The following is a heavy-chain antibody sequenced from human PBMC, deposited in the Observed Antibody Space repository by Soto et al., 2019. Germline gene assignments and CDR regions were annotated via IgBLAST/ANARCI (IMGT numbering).Heavy chain of an antibody. CDR2: ISSSSSYI. Sequence: EVQLVESGGGLVKPGGSLRLSCAASGFTFSSYSMNWVRQAPGKGLEWVSSISSSSSYIYYADSVKGRFTISRDNAKNSLYVQMNSLRAEDTAVYYCARDLSSGWYRGFDYWGQGTLVTVSS. CDR3: ARDLSSGWYRGFDY. D-gene: IGHD6-19*01. V-gene: IGHV3-21*01. CDR1: GFTFSSYS. J-gene: IGHJ4*02.